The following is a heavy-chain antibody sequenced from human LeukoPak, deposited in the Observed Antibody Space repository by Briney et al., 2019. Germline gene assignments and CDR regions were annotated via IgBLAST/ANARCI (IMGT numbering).Heavy chain of an antibody. D-gene: IGHD2-8*01. Sequence: KAGGSLRLSCAASGFTFSSYSMNWVRQAPGKGLEWVSSISSSSSYIYYADSVKGRFTISRDNAKNSLYLQMNSLRAEDTAVYYCARDPDIVLMVYAHTPYGMDVWGQGTTVTVSS. CDR2: ISSSSSYI. CDR3: ARDPDIVLMVYAHTPYGMDV. J-gene: IGHJ6*02. CDR1: GFTFSSYS. V-gene: IGHV3-21*01.